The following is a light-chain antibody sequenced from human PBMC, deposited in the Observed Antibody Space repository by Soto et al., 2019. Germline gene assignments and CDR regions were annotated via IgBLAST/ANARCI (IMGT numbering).Light chain of an antibody. Sequence: QSALTQPASVSGSPGQSITISCTGTSIDVGRHDHVSWYQQHPGKAPKLMIYDVYNRPSGVSSRFSGSKSGNTASLTISGLQAEDEADYHCSSHAGSSQVVFGGGTKLTVL. CDR1: SIDVGRHDH. V-gene: IGLV2-14*03. CDR2: DVY. J-gene: IGLJ2*01. CDR3: SSHAGSSQVV.